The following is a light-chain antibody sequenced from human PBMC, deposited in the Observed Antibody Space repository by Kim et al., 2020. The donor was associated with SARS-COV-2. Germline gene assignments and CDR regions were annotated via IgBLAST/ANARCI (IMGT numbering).Light chain of an antibody. CDR1: NNDIGAYNY. CDR2: DVS. CDR3: NSYTASTTLV. J-gene: IGLJ3*02. Sequence: QSALTQPTSVSGSPGQSITISCTGTNNDIGAYNYVSWYQQHPGKAPKLMIYDVSKRPSGVSNRFSGSKSGNTASLTISGLQADDEADYYCNSYTASTTLVFGGGTQLTVL. V-gene: IGLV2-14*03.